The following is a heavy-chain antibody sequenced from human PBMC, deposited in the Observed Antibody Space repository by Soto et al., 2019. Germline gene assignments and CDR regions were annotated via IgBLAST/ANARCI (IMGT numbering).Heavy chain of an antibody. Sequence: GGSLRLSCAASGFTFSSYAMTWVRQAPGEGLGWVSTIGGSGGNTYDADSVKGRFTISRDNSKNTLYLQMNSLRAEDTAVYYCAKEGYSSSSWHFDYWGQGTLVTVSS. CDR1: GFTFSSYA. CDR2: IGGSGGNT. V-gene: IGHV3-23*01. CDR3: AKEGYSSSSWHFDY. J-gene: IGHJ4*02. D-gene: IGHD6-6*01.